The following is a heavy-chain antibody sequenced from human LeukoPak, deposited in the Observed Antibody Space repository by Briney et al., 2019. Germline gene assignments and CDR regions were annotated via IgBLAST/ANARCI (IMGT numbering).Heavy chain of an antibody. J-gene: IGHJ4*02. Sequence: ASVKLSCTASGYTFTGYYMHWVRQAPGQGLEWMGWISAYNGNTNYAQKVQGRVTITTDTSTSTAYMELRSLRSDDTAVYYCARVTSSGYDYWGQGTLVTVSS. CDR1: GYTFTGYY. CDR3: ARVTSSGYDY. V-gene: IGHV1-18*01. CDR2: ISAYNGNT. D-gene: IGHD3-22*01.